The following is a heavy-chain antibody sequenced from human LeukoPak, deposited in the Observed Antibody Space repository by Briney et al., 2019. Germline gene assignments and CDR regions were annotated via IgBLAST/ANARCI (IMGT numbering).Heavy chain of an antibody. V-gene: IGHV4-39*07. CDR1: GASISSSTYY. Sequence: SETLSLTCTVSGASISSSTYYWGWIRQPPGKGLEWIGEIYHSGSTNYNPSLKSRVTISVDKSKDQFSLKLSSVTAADTAVYYCARASHWNQLHYFDYWGQGTLVTVSS. D-gene: IGHD1-1*01. J-gene: IGHJ4*02. CDR2: IYHSGST. CDR3: ARASHWNQLHYFDY.